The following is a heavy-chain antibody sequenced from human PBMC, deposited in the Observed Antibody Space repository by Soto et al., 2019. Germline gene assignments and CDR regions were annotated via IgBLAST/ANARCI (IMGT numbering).Heavy chain of an antibody. CDR1: GGSISSSSYY. J-gene: IGHJ6*03. V-gene: IGHV4-39*01. Sequence: QLQLQESGPGLVKPSETLSLTCTVSGGSISSSSYYWGWIRQPPGKGLEWIGSIYYSGSTYYNPSLKSRVTISVDTSKNQFSLKLSSVTAADTAVYYCASAYCSSTSCRNPYYYYYMDVWGKGTTVTVSS. CDR3: ASAYCSSTSCRNPYYYYYMDV. CDR2: IYYSGST. D-gene: IGHD2-2*01.